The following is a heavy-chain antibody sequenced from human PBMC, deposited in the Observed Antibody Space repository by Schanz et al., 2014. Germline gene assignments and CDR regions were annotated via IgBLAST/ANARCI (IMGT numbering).Heavy chain of an antibody. CDR2: SHSGGSK. CDR1: GFTVSSNH. CDR3: AKDSTHIDIVLVPTAIDY. V-gene: IGHV3-66*02. Sequence: EGQLAESGGGLVQPGGSLRLSCAVSGFTVSSNHMSWVRQAPGKGLEWVSSISHSGGSKYYADSVKGRFTISRDNSKNTLYLQMNTLRAEDTAVYYCAKDSTHIDIVLVPTAIDYWGQGTLVTGSS. J-gene: IGHJ4*02. D-gene: IGHD2-2*01.